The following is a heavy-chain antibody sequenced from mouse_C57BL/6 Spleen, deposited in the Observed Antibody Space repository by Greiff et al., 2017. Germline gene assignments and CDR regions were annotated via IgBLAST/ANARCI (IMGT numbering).Heavy chain of an antibody. CDR1: GYSITSGYY. J-gene: IGHJ1*03. Sequence: ESGPGLVKPSQSLSLTCSVTGYSITSGYYWNWIRQFPGNKLEWMGYISYDGSNNYNPSLKNRISITRDTSKNQFFLKLNSVTTEDTATYYCARVYDYDPYWYFDVWGTGTTVTVSS. D-gene: IGHD2-4*01. CDR2: ISYDGSN. V-gene: IGHV3-6*01. CDR3: ARVYDYDPYWYFDV.